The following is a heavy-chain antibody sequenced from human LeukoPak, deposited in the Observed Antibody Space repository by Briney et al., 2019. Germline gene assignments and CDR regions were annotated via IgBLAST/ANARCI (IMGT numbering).Heavy chain of an antibody. V-gene: IGHV1-8*01. D-gene: IGHD5-12*01. J-gene: IGHJ6*02. CDR3: ATPDRYSAYYYYYGMDV. CDR2: MNPNSGNT. CDR1: GYTFTSYD. Sequence: ASVKVSCKASGYTFTSYDINWVRQATGQGLEWMGWMNPNSGNTGYAQKFQGRVTMTRNTSISTAYMELSSLRSEDTAVYYCATPDRYSAYYYYYGMDVWGQGTTVTVSS.